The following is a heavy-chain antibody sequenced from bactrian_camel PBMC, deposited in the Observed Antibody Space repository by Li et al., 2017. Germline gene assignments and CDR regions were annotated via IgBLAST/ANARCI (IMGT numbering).Heavy chain of an antibody. Sequence: DVQLVESGGGLVQPGGSLRLSCAASGFTFAKADMTWIRQAPGKGLEWVSSINSGGDSTYYTDSVKGRFTISRDNAKNTLYLQLKSLKTEDTAIYYCARAWNYWSDYDDWGQGTQVTVS. D-gene: IGHD8*01. CDR1: GFTFAKAD. J-gene: IGHJ4*01. CDR3: ARAWNYWSDYDD. V-gene: IGHV3S40*01. CDR2: INSGGDST.